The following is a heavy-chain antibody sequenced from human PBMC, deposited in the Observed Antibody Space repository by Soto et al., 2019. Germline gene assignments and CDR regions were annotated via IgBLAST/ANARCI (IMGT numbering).Heavy chain of an antibody. CDR2: IVVGSGNT. D-gene: IGHD6-13*01. V-gene: IGHV1-58*02. CDR1: GFTFTSSA. Sequence: SVKVSCKASGFTFTSSAMQWVRQARGQRLEWIGWIVVGSGNTNYAQKFQERVTITRDMSTSTAYMELSSLRSEDTAVYYCAEDPGMGYYSGRGVGGKGTRVTVPS. CDR3: AEDPGMGYYSGRGV. J-gene: IGHJ6*04.